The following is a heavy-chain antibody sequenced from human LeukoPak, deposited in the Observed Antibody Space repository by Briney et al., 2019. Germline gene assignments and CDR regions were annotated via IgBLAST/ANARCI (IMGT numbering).Heavy chain of an antibody. V-gene: IGHV3-33*01. CDR2: IWYDGSKK. CDR1: GFTSSSYG. Sequence: PGGSLRLSCAASGFTSSSYGMHWVRQAPGKGLEWVAVIWYDGSKKYHADSVKGRFTISRDNSKNTLYLQMNSLRAEDTAVYYCARGVVPAPYGMDVWGQGTTVTVSS. D-gene: IGHD2-2*01. J-gene: IGHJ6*02. CDR3: ARGVVPAPYGMDV.